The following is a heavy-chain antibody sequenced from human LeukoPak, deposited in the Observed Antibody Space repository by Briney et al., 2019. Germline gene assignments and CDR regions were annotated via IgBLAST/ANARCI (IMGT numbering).Heavy chain of an antibody. J-gene: IGHJ1*01. CDR1: GFTFSTYG. D-gene: IGHD6-6*01. Sequence: GGSLRLSCAASGFTFSTYGMHWVRQAPGKGLEWVTFIQYDASDKYYADSVKGRFTISRDNAKNTLYLQMNSLRAEDTALYYCARDPSIASWYFQHWGQGTLVTVSS. CDR3: ARDPSIASWYFQH. V-gene: IGHV3-30*02. CDR2: IQYDASDK.